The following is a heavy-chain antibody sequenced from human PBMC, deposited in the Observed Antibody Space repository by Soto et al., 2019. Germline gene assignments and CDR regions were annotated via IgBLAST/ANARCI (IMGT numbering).Heavy chain of an antibody. J-gene: IGHJ6*03. CDR1: GGSFSGYY. Sequence: SETLSLSCAVYGGSFSGYYWSWIRQPPGKGLEWIGEINHSGSTNYNPSLKSRVTISVDTSKNQFSLKLSSVTAADTAVYYCARESGDYAYYYSYYMDVWGKGTTVTVSS. D-gene: IGHD4-17*01. CDR2: INHSGST. CDR3: ARESGDYAYYYSYYMDV. V-gene: IGHV4-34*01.